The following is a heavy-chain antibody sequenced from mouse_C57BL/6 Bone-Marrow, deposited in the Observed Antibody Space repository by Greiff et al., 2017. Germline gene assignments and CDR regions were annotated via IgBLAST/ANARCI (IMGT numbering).Heavy chain of an antibody. V-gene: IGHV5-17*01. Sequence: DVKLVESGGGLVKPGGSLKLSCAASGFTFSDYGMHWVRQAPEKGLEWVAYISSGSSTIYYADTVKGRFTISRDNAKNTLFLQMTSLRSEDTAMYYCARNDGYYFWYFDVWGTGTTVTV. CDR1: GFTFSDYG. J-gene: IGHJ1*03. CDR3: ARNDGYYFWYFDV. D-gene: IGHD2-3*01. CDR2: ISSGSSTI.